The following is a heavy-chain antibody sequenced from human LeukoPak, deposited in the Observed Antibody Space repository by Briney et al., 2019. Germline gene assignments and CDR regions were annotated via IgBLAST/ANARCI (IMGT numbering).Heavy chain of an antibody. J-gene: IGHJ4*02. Sequence: GGSLRLSCAASGFSFSSYAMSWVREAPGKGLEWVSGISGSDGSTYYADSVKGRFTISRDNSKNTLYLQMNSLRAEDMAVYYCAKDGGQGADYWGQGTLVSVSS. CDR1: GFSFSSYA. D-gene: IGHD3-16*01. V-gene: IGHV3-23*01. CDR3: AKDGGQGADY. CDR2: ISGSDGST.